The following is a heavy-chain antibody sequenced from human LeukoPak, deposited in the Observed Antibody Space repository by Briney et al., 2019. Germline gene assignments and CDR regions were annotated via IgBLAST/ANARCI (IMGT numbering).Heavy chain of an antibody. V-gene: IGHV1-18*01. CDR1: GYTFSNYG. D-gene: IGHD6-13*01. Sequence: ASVKVSCKASGYTFSNYGITWVRQAPGQGLEWMGWISTYNGNTKYAQKVQGRVTLTKDTSTTTAYMELRSLRSDDTAVYYCARVSLVRIAAASTMDYWGQGSLVSVSS. CDR3: ARVSLVRIAAASTMDY. J-gene: IGHJ4*02. CDR2: ISTYNGNT.